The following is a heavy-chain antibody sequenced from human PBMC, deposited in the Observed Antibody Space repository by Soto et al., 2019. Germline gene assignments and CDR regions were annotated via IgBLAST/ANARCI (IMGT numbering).Heavy chain of an antibody. CDR2: VSSEGGTQ. J-gene: IGHJ2*01. CDR3: ARENYYGGHVIGSLDL. V-gene: IGHV3-30-3*01. Sequence: QVQLVESGGGVVQPGKSLRLSCTASGFTFSTYAMQWVRQAPGKGLEWVAVVSSEGGTQYYADSVKGRFTISRDNSKNSIYLQMSNLKIEDAAIYYCARENYYGGHVIGSLDLWGHGTLVSVSS. CDR1: GFTFSTYA. D-gene: IGHD3-22*01.